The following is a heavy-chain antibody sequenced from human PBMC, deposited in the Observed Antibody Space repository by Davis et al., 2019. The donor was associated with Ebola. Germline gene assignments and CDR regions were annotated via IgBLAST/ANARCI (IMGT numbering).Heavy chain of an antibody. CDR3: ARGHNYAHEY. J-gene: IGHJ4*02. CDR1: GYTFTDYN. Sequence: ASVKVSCKASGYTFTDYNIHWMRQAPGQALEWLGRVILKSGATNYAQKFQGRVTMTRDTSISTVYMELSSLRYDDTADYYCARGHNYAHEYWGQGTLVTVSS. D-gene: IGHD4-11*01. CDR2: VILKSGAT. V-gene: IGHV1-2*06.